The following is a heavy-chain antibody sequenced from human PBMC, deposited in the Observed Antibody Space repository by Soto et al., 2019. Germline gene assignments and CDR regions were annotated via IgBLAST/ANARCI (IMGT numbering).Heavy chain of an antibody. CDR3: ARGHAYYYGVSGYVDY. CDR1: GGSSSCYY. J-gene: IGHJ4*01. Sequence: SETLARTCTVYGGSSSCYYWSCIRQPRGKGLQLIGEIYHSGTTSYNPSLKSRVTMSLDASNNQFSLKLSSVTAADTSVYYCARGHAYYYGVSGYVDYWGHGTLVTVSS. CDR2: IYHSGTT. V-gene: IGHV4-34*01. D-gene: IGHD3-22*01.